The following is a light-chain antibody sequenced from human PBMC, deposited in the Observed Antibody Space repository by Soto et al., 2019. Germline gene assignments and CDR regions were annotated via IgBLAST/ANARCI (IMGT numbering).Light chain of an antibody. CDR1: QSVSSS. CDR3: QQYNSYWT. CDR2: NAS. J-gene: IGKJ1*01. V-gene: IGKV1-5*03. Sequence: DIQMTQSPATLSSSVGDRVTISCRASQSVSSSLAWYQQKPGKAPKLLIYNASSLDIGIPSRFSGSGSGTEFTLTISSLQPDDFATYYCQQYNSYWTFGQGTKVDVK.